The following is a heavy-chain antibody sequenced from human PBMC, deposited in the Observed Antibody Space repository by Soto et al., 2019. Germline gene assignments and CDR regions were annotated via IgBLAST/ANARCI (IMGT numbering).Heavy chain of an antibody. CDR2: ISGSGGNT. D-gene: IGHD3-16*02. V-gene: IGHV3-23*01. J-gene: IGHJ4*02. CDR1: GFTFSSYA. CDR3: AKDLRLGELSLGKDWY. Sequence: GGSLRLSCAASGFTFSSYAMSWVRQAPGKGLEWVSAISGSGGNTYYADSVKGRFTISRDNSKNTLYLQMNSLRAEDTAVYYCAKDLRLGELSLGKDWYWGQGTLVTVSS.